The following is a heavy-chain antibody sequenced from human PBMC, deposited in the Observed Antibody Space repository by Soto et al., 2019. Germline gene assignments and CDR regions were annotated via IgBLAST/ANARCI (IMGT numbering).Heavy chain of an antibody. D-gene: IGHD3-10*01. CDR2: IRSKAYGETT. CDR3: TRYTYTSRYSYFGMDV. V-gene: IGHV3-49*03. J-gene: IGHJ6*02. Sequence: HPGGSLRLSCTSSGFTFGDYAISWSRQAPGKGLEWVGVIRSKAYGETTDYAASVKGRFTILRDDSKSIAYLQMNSLQSDDTGVYYCTRYTYTSRYSYFGMDVWGHGTTVTVSS. CDR1: GFTFGDYA.